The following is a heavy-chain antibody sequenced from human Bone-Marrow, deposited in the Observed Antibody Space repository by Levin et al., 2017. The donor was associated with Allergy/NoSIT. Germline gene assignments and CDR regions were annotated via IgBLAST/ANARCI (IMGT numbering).Heavy chain of an antibody. CDR1: GGSLSNHA. CDR2: LIPLFGTT. CDR3: AREISETSNFYYYLDV. J-gene: IGHJ6*03. Sequence: SVKVSCKLSGGSLSNHAFSWVRQAPGQGLEWMGGLIPLFGTTTYAQKFQGRLVITADKTSSTVYLDLSSLRPEDTTMYYCAREISETSNFYYYLDVWGTGTTVTVSS. V-gene: IGHV1-69*06. D-gene: IGHD2-8*01.